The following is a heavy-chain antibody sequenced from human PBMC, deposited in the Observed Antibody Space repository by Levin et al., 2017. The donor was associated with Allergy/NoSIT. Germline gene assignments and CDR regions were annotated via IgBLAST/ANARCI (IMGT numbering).Heavy chain of an antibody. J-gene: IGHJ4*02. V-gene: IGHV3-33*01. D-gene: IGHD1-14*01. CDR1: GFTFSSYG. CDR2: IWYDGSNK. CDR3: ARDNPKFPYFDY. Sequence: GGSLRLSCAASGFTFSSYGMHWVRQAPGKGLEWVAVIWYDGSNKYYADSVKGRFTISRDNSKNTLYLQMNSLRAEDTAVYYCARDNPKFPYFDYWGQGTLVTVSS.